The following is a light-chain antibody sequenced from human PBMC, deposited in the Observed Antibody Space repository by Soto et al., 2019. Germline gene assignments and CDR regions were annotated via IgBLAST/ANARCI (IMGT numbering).Light chain of an antibody. CDR3: QQRSDWAFT. V-gene: IGKV3-11*01. J-gene: IGKJ3*01. CDR2: DAS. CDR1: QSISDY. Sequence: EIVLTQSPATLSLSPGERATLSCRASQSISDYLGWYQQKPGQAPRLLIYDASNRATGIPDRFSGSGSGTVFTLTISSLEPEDFAVYYCQQRSDWAFTFGPGTKVDIK.